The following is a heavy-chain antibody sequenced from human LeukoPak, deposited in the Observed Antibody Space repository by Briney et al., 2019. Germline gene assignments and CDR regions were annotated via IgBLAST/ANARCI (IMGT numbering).Heavy chain of an antibody. CDR1: GLTFSSYW. V-gene: IGHV3-7*01. D-gene: IGHD1-7*01. CDR2: IKQDGSEK. Sequence: GGSLRLSCAASGLTFSSYWMSWVRQAPGKGLEWVANIKQDGSEKFYVDSVKGRFTISRDNAKNSLYLQMNSLRAEDMALYYCATNWNYRFDYWGQGTLVTVSS. J-gene: IGHJ4*02. CDR3: ATNWNYRFDY.